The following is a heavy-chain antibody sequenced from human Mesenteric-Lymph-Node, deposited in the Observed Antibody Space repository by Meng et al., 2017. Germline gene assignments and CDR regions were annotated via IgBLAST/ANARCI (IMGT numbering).Heavy chain of an antibody. Sequence: GGSLRLSCAASGFTFSNYWMHWVRQAPGKGLVWVSRISTDGSSTAYADSVKGRFTISRDNAKNTLYLQMNSLGAEDTAMYYCARHGADYYGSETDYWGQGTLVTVSS. CDR1: GFTFSNYW. J-gene: IGHJ4*02. D-gene: IGHD3-10*01. CDR3: ARHGADYYGSETDY. CDR2: ISTDGSST. V-gene: IGHV3-74*01.